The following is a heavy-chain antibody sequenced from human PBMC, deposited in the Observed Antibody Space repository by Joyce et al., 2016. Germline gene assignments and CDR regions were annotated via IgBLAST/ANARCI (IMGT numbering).Heavy chain of an antibody. CDR2: ISWDGGST. D-gene: IGHD3-3*01. CDR1: GFTFDDYT. V-gene: IGHV3-43*01. Sequence: EVQLVESGRVVVQPGGSLRLSCAASGFTFDDYTMHWVRQAPGKGLEWVSLISWDGGSTVYSDSVKGRFTISRDNSKNSLYLQMNSLRTEDTALYYCAKDRGGFGVVISSYLDYWGQGTLVTVSS. J-gene: IGHJ4*02. CDR3: AKDRGGFGVVISSYLDY.